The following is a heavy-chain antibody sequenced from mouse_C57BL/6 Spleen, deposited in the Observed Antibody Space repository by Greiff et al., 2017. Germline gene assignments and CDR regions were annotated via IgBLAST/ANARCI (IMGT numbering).Heavy chain of an antibody. CDR2: INPNNGGT. V-gene: IGHV1-18*01. J-gene: IGHJ1*03. D-gene: IGHD1-1*01. CDR1: GYTFTDYN. CDR3: ANYYGSSHWYFDV. Sequence: VQLKESGPELVKPGASVKIPCKASGYTFTDYNMDWVKQSHGKSLEWIGDINPNNGGTIYNQKFKGKATLTVDKSSSTAYMELRSLTSEDTAVYSGANYYGSSHWYFDVWGTGTTVTVSS.